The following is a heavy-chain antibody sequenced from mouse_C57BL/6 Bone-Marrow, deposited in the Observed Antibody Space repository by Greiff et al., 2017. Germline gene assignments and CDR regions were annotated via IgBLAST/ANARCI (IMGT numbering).Heavy chain of an antibody. D-gene: IGHD2-5*01. Sequence: VQLQQSGAELVRPGTSVKVSCKASGYAFTNYLIEWVKQRPGQGLEWIGVINPGSGGTNYNEKFKGKATLTADKSSSTAYMQLSSLTSEDSAVYCCARGSNYVLFDYWGQGTTLTVSS. V-gene: IGHV1-54*01. CDR2: INPGSGGT. J-gene: IGHJ2*01. CDR3: ARGSNYVLFDY. CDR1: GYAFTNYL.